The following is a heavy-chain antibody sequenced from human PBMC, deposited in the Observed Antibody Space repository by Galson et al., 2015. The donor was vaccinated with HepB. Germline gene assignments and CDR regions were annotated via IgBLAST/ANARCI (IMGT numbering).Heavy chain of an antibody. CDR1: GFRFSSYA. J-gene: IGHJ2*01. V-gene: IGHV3-64D*06. D-gene: IGHD4-17*01. CDR3: VKSLDGDYVRRDFDL. Sequence: SLRLSCAASGFRFSSYAMHWVRQAPGKGLEHFSSISSNGGSTFYADSVKGRFTISRDNSKNTLYLQLSSLRTEDTAVYYCVKSLDGDYVRRDFDLWGRGTLVTVSS. CDR2: ISSNGGST.